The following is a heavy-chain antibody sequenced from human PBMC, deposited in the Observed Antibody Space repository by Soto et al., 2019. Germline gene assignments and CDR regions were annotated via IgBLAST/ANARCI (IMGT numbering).Heavy chain of an antibody. CDR2: IWYDGSKN. D-gene: IGHD2-21*01. CDR1: GFTFSSSG. CDR3: ARAAYCTSSGQCXFHYGVDV. Sequence: QVQLVESGGGVVQPGTSLRLSCAASGFTFSSSGMHWVRQAPGKGLEWVAVIWYDGSKNHYADSVKGRFSISRDNSRNTLYLQMNSLRAEDTAVYYCARAAYCTSSGQCXFHYGVDVWGQGTTVTVSS. J-gene: IGHJ6*02. V-gene: IGHV3-33*01.